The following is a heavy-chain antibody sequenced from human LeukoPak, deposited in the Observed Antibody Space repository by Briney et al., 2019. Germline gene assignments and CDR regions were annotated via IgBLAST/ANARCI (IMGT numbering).Heavy chain of an antibody. CDR3: ARDGEPRYWGSGYYYGMDV. D-gene: IGHD7-27*01. CDR1: GFNFGTYA. CDR2: ISGSAGRT. Sequence: GGSLRLSCAASGFNFGTYAMNWVRQAPGKGLEWVSSISGSAGRTYYAASVKGRFTISRDNSKNTVSLQMNSLRADDTAIYYCARDGEPRYWGSGYYYGMDVWGQGATVTVSS. J-gene: IGHJ6*02. V-gene: IGHV3-23*01.